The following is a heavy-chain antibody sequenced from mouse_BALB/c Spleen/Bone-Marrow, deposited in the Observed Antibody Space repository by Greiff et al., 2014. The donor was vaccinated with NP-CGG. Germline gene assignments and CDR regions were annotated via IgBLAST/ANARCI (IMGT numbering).Heavy chain of an antibody. CDR2: ISTYYGDA. Sequence: SGAELVRPGVSVKISCKGSGNTFTDYSIHWIKQSHAKSLEWIGAISTYYGDATNNQKFKGKATLTVDKSSSTAYMELARLASEDSVIYYCARGVTTGAMDYWGQGTSVTVSS. J-gene: IGHJ4*01. D-gene: IGHD1-1*01. CDR3: ARGVTTGAMDY. CDR1: GNTFTDYS. V-gene: IGHV1-67*01.